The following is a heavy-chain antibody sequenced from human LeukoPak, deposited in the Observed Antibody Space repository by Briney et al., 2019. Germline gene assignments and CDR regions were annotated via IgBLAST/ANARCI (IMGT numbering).Heavy chain of an antibody. V-gene: IGHV1-2*02. CDR3: ARADRLHGGPYLIGP. J-gene: IGHJ5*02. Sequence: ASVRVSCKTSGYSFTDYYMHWVRQAPGQGLEWMGWINPNSGGTSSAQKFQGRVTMTRDTSISTVYMEVSWLTSDDTAIYYCARADRLHGGPYLIGPWGQGTLVTVSS. CDR1: GYSFTDYY. CDR2: INPNSGGT. D-gene: IGHD2-21*01.